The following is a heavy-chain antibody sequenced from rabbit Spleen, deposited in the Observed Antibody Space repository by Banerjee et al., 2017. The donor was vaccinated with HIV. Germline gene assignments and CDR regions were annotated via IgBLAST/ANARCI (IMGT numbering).Heavy chain of an antibody. CDR3: ARDGAGGSYFAL. V-gene: IGHV1S45*01. D-gene: IGHD8-1*01. Sequence: QEQLVESGGDLVKPGASLTLTCIASGFSFSSGYWICWVRQAPGKGLEWIACIYTGSSGNTYYASWAKGRFTISKTSSTTVTLQMTSLTAADTATYFCARDGAGGSYFALWGPGTLVTVS. J-gene: IGHJ6*01. CDR2: IYTGSSGNT. CDR1: GFSFSSGYW.